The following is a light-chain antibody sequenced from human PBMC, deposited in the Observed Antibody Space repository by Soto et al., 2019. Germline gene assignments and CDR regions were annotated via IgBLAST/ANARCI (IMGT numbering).Light chain of an antibody. V-gene: IGKV3-15*01. CDR3: QHHAGSPA. CDR1: QNIHTN. CDR2: GAS. Sequence: EIVMTQSPATLSVSPGERATLSCRAGQNIHTNLAWYQQKPGQAPRLLFYGASTGATGLPARFSGSGSGTEFTLTISSLDPDDFGMYYCQHHAGSPAFDQGTKVDI. J-gene: IGKJ1*01.